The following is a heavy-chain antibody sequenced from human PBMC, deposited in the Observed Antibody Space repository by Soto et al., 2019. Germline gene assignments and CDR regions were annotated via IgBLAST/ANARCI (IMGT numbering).Heavy chain of an antibody. V-gene: IGHV3-30*18. CDR2: ISYDGSNK. D-gene: IGHD3-10*01. CDR1: GFTFSSYG. Sequence: QVQLVESGGGVVQPGRSLRLSCAASGFTFSSYGMHWVRQAPGKGLEWVAVISYDGSNKYYADSVKGRFTISRDNSKNTLDLQMNSLRAEDTAVYYCAKGELLWFGERASFFDYWGQGTLVTVSS. CDR3: AKGELLWFGERASFFDY. J-gene: IGHJ4*02.